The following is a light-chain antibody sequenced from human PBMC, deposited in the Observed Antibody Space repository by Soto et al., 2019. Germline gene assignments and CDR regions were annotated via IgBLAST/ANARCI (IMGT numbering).Light chain of an antibody. CDR3: QEYNTWPWT. Sequence: EIVMTQSPATLSVSPGERATLSCRASQSTNNYLAWYQHKPGQAPRLLIDGASTRATGIPARFSGSGSGTEFTLTISSLQSEDSAVYYCQEYNTWPWTFGQGTKVDIK. CDR1: QSTNNY. J-gene: IGKJ1*01. V-gene: IGKV3-15*01. CDR2: GAS.